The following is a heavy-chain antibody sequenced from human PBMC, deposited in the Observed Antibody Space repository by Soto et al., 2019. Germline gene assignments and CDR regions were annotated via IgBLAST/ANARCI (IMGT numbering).Heavy chain of an antibody. CDR2: IKYDGSER. V-gene: IGHV3-7*04. J-gene: IGHJ3*02. CDR1: GFMFSSYW. D-gene: IGHD3-10*01. Sequence: PGGSLRLSCAASGFMFSSYWMTWVRQAPGKGLEWVANIKYDGSERYYVDSVKGRFTISRDSAKNSLFLQMNSLGADDTSVYYCARVNVFRGAFDIWGQGTTVTVSS. CDR3: ARVNVFRGAFDI.